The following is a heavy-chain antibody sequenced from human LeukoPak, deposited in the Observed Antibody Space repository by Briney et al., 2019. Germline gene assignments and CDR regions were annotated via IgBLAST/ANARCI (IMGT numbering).Heavy chain of an antibody. CDR1: GGSISSYY. J-gene: IGHJ4*02. V-gene: IGHV4-59*01. CDR2: IYYSGST. CDR3: ARVRVDSSGWLLDY. Sequence: SETLSLTSTVSGGSISSYYWSWILQLPGKGLEWIGYIYYSGSTNYNPSLKSRVAISVDTSKNQISLKLSSVTAADTAVYYCARVRVDSSGWLLDYWGQGTLVTVSS. D-gene: IGHD6-19*01.